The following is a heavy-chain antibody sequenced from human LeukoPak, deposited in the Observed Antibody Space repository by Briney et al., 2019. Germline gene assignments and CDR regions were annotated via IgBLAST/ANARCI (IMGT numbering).Heavy chain of an antibody. CDR2: IYGGGGT. Sequence: PGGSLRLSCAVSGFTVSSNYMSWVRQAPGKGLEWVSLIYGGGGTFYADSVKGRFTISRHNFENTLYLQMNNLRAEDTAVYYCARVGVGTVAGNYFDDWGQGTLVTVSS. D-gene: IGHD6-19*01. CDR1: GFTVSSNY. V-gene: IGHV3-53*04. J-gene: IGHJ4*02. CDR3: ARVGVGTVAGNYFDD.